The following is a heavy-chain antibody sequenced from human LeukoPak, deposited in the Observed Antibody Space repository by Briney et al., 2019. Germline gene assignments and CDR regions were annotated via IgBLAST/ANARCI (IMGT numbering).Heavy chain of an antibody. CDR2: ISWNSGSI. CDR3: AKGYSSGWYGSDY. V-gene: IGHV3-9*01. J-gene: IGHJ4*02. D-gene: IGHD6-19*01. CDR1: GGSISSYY. Sequence: LSLTCTVSGGSISSYYWSWIRQPPGKGLEWVSGISWNSGSIGYADSVKGRFTISRDNAKNSLYLQMNSLRAEDTALYYCAKGYSSGWYGSDYGGQGTLVTVSS.